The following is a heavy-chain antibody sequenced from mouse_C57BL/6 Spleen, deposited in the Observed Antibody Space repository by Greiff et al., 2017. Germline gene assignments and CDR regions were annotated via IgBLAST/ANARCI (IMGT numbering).Heavy chain of an antibody. CDR2: IYPGSGNT. V-gene: IGHV1-76*01. J-gene: IGHJ4*01. D-gene: IGHD1-1*01. Sequence: VQLQQSGAELVRPGASVKLSCKASGYTFTDYYINWVKQRPGQGLEWIARIYPGSGNTYYNEKFKGKATLTAEKSSSTAYMQLSSLTSEDSAVYFCARLDYYGSSYDYAMDYWGQGTSVTVSS. CDR3: ARLDYYGSSYDYAMDY. CDR1: GYTFTDYY.